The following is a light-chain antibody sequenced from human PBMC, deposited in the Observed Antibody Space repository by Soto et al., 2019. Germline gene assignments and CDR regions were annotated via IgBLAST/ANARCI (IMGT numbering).Light chain of an antibody. Sequence: QAVVTQPPSVSGAPGQRVTISCPGGSSNIGAGYDVHWYQQLPGTAPKLLIYGNSNRPSGVPDRFSGSKSGTSASLAITGLQAEDEADYYCQSYDSSLSGWVFGGGTKLTVL. J-gene: IGLJ3*02. V-gene: IGLV1-40*01. CDR3: QSYDSSLSGWV. CDR1: SSNIGAGYD. CDR2: GNS.